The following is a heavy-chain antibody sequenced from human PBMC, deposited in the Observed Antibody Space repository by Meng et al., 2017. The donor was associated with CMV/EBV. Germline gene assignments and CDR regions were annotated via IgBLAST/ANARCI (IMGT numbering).Heavy chain of an antibody. CDR2: INPNDDT. CDR1: GYTVTDYY. D-gene: IGHD6-19*01. CDR3: ARSSGWSRFDY. J-gene: IGHJ4*02. Sequence: QVQLVPFGAEVKKTGASVKVACKASGYTVTDYYIHWVRQAPGQWLEWMGWINPNDDTNYAQNFQGRVTMTRDMSINTVYMELSRLTSDDTAVYYCARSSGWSRFDYWGLGTLVTVSS. V-gene: IGHV1-2*02.